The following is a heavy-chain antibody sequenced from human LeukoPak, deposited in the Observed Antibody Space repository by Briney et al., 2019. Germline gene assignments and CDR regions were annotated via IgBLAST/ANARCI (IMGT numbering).Heavy chain of an antibody. J-gene: IGHJ4*02. CDR2: ISYDGSNK. V-gene: IGHV3-30*03. D-gene: IGHD1-26*01. CDR1: EFTFSSYG. CDR3: ARDRLGASPHF. Sequence: GRSLRLSCAASEFTFSSYGMHWVRQAPGKGLEWVAVISYDGSNKYYAESVKGRFTISRDNAKNSLYLQMNSLRAEDTAVYYCARDRLGASPHFWGQGTLVTVSS.